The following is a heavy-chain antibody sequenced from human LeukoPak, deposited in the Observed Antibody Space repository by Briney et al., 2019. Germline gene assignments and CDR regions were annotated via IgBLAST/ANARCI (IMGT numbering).Heavy chain of an antibody. Sequence: SVKVSCKASGGTFSSYAISWVRQAPGQGLELMGGIIPIFGTANYAQKFQGRVTITTDESTSTAYMELSSLRSEDTAVYYCARVYYDFWSGHQPHNWFDPWGQGTLVTVSS. CDR2: IIPIFGTA. D-gene: IGHD3-3*01. CDR3: ARVYYDFWSGHQPHNWFDP. CDR1: GGTFSSYA. V-gene: IGHV1-69*05. J-gene: IGHJ5*02.